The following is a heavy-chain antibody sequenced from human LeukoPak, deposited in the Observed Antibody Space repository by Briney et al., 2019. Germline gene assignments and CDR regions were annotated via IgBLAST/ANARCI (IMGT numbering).Heavy chain of an antibody. J-gene: IGHJ4*02. CDR3: ARRAGAYSHPYDH. Sequence: GGSLRLSCAASGFTFSSYGMSWVRQAPGKGLEWVSAISGSGGSTYYADSVKGRFTISRDNSKNTLYLQMNSLRVEDTAVYYCARRAGAYSHPYDHWGQGTLVTVSS. D-gene: IGHD4/OR15-4a*01. CDR2: ISGSGGST. CDR1: GFTFSSYG. V-gene: IGHV3-23*01.